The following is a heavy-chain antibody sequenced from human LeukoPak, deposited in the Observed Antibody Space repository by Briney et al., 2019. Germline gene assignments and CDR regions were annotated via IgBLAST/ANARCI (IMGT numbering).Heavy chain of an antibody. CDR2: INTDGSST. V-gene: IGHV3-74*01. CDR1: GFTFSSYW. J-gene: IGHJ4*01. CDR3: ARVAGGAFDS. Sequence: GGSLRLSCAASGFTFSSYWMHWVRHAPGKGLVWVSRINTDGSSTIYADSVKGRFSISRDNAKNTLYLQMNSLRAEDTAIYYCARVAGGAFDSWGHGTLVTVSS. D-gene: IGHD3-10*01.